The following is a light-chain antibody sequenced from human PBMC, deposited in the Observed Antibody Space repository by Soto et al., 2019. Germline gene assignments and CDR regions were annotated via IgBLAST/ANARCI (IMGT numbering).Light chain of an antibody. CDR3: QQYNNWPRT. CDR1: QSVSSN. CDR2: GAF. J-gene: IGKJ1*01. V-gene: IGKV3-15*01. Sequence: EIVMTQSPATLSVSPGERATLSCRASQSVSSNLAWDQQKPGQAPRLLIYGAFTRATGIPARFSGSGSGTEFTLTISSLQSEDFAVYYCQQYNNWPRTFGQGTKVEIK.